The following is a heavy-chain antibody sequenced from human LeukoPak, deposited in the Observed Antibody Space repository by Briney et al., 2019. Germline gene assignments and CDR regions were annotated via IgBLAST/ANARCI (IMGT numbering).Heavy chain of an antibody. CDR2: IYSGGTT. CDR1: GFTVSSNY. CDR3: ARTELGYCSGDTCSDAFDI. V-gene: IGHV3-53*01. J-gene: IGHJ3*02. Sequence: GGSLRLSCAASGFTVSSNYMSWFRQAPGKGLEWVSIIYSGGTTHYADSVKGRFTITRDNSKNTLYLQMNSLRAEDTAVYYCARTELGYCSGDTCSDAFDIWGQGTMVTVSS. D-gene: IGHD2-15*01.